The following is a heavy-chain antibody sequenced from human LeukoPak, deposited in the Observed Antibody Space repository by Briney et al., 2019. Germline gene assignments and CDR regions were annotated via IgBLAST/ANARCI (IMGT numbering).Heavy chain of an antibody. CDR3: ASGYSDSSAYYYARDVFDI. J-gene: IGHJ3*02. CDR2: IIPIFATT. Sequence: SVKVSCKASGGTFSSYPITWVRQAPGQGLEWMGGIIPIFATTNYAQKFQGRVTMTEDTSTDTAYMELSSLRSEDTAVYYCASGYSDSSAYYYARDVFDIWGQGTMVTISS. CDR1: GGTFSSYP. D-gene: IGHD3-22*01. V-gene: IGHV1-69*06.